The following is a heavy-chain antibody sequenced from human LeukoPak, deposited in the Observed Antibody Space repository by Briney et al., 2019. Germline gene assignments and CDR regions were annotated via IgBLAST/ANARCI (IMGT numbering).Heavy chain of an antibody. V-gene: IGHV1-46*01. D-gene: IGHD4-17*01. Sequence: ASVKVSCKASGYTFSSHYMHWVRQAPGQGLEWMGIINTSCGTTSYAQKFQGRVTMTRDTSTSTVYMELSSLRSEDTAVYYCARESMYDYGDGNYFFYYLDVWGQGTTVTVSS. CDR1: GYTFSSHY. J-gene: IGHJ6*03. CDR3: ARESMYDYGDGNYFFYYLDV. CDR2: INTSCGTT.